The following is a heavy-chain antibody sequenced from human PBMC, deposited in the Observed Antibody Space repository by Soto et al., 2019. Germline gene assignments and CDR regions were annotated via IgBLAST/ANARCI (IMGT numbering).Heavy chain of an antibody. J-gene: IGHJ5*02. CDR3: ARVYASGKYYNLINWFDP. D-gene: IGHD3-10*01. Sequence: PSETLALTCTVSGGSISSGGYYWSWIPKHPGKGLEWIGYIYYTGSTYYNPSLKRPVIISVDTSMNQFSLKLSSVTAADTAIYYCARVYASGKYYNLINWFDPWGQGTLVTVSS. CDR1: GGSISSGGYY. CDR2: IYYTGST. V-gene: IGHV4-31*01.